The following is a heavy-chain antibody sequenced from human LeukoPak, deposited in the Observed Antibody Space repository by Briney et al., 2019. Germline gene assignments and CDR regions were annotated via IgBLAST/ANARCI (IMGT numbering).Heavy chain of an antibody. D-gene: IGHD5-12*01. V-gene: IGHV4-59*08. CDR1: GGSFSGYY. J-gene: IGHJ4*02. Sequence: SETLSLTCAVYGGSFSGYYWSWIRQPPGKGLEWIGYIYYSGSTNYNPSLKSRVTISVDTSKNQFSLKLSSVTAADTAVYYCARHRIGAYSGYDHYFDYWGQGTLVTVSS. CDR2: IYYSGST. CDR3: ARHRIGAYSGYDHYFDY.